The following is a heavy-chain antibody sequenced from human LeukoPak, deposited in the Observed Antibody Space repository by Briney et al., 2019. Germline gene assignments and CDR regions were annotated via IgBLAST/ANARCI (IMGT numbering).Heavy chain of an antibody. CDR1: GGSISSSSGNC. V-gene: IGHV4-4*02. Sequence: PSETLSLTCAVSGGSISSSSGNCWTWVRQPPGKGLEWIGEIYHSGSTNYNPSLKSRVTMLLDKSKNQFSLKLSSVTAADTAVYYCARNGGNSDFDYWGQGTLVTVSS. CDR2: IYHSGST. D-gene: IGHD4-23*01. CDR3: ARNGGNSDFDY. J-gene: IGHJ4*02.